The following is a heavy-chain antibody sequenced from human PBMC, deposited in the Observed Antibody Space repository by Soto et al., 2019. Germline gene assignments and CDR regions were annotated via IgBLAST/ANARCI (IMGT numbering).Heavy chain of an antibody. CDR2: ISSDGINK. V-gene: IGHV3-30*18. CDR1: GFTFSSYG. J-gene: IGHJ4*02. CDR3: AKLPHDY. Sequence: QVQLVESGGVVVQPGRSLRLSCAASGFTFSSYGMHWVRQAPGKGLEWVAVISSDGINKYYADSVKGRFTISRDNSKNTLDLPMNSLRTEDTAVYYSAKLPHDYWGQGTLVTVSS.